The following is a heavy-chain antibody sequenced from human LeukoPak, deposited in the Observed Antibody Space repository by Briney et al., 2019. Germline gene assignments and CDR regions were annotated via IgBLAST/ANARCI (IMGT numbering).Heavy chain of an antibody. D-gene: IGHD1-26*01. Sequence: ASVKVSCKASGYTFTTYFMHWVRQAPGQGLEWMGLINPSGGSTSYAQKFQGSVTMTRDTSTSTVYMELSSLRSEDTALYYCARDPAWELLSQRLAWNPTQLDYWGQGTLVTVSS. CDR3: ARDPAWELLSQRLAWNPTQLDY. V-gene: IGHV1-46*03. J-gene: IGHJ4*02. CDR2: INPSGGST. CDR1: GYTFTTYF.